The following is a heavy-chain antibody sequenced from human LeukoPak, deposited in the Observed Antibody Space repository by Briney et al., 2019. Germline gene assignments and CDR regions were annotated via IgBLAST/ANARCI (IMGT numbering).Heavy chain of an antibody. V-gene: IGHV4-34*01. Sequence: SETLSLTCAVYGGSFSGYYWSWIRQPPGKGLEWIGEINHSGSTNYNPSLKSRVTISVDTSKNQFSLKLSSVTAADTAVYYCARDPYPHGGYYYYYGMDVWGQGTTVTVSS. CDR1: GGSFSGYY. D-gene: IGHD3-10*01. CDR3: ARDPYPHGGYYYYYGMDV. J-gene: IGHJ6*02. CDR2: INHSGST.